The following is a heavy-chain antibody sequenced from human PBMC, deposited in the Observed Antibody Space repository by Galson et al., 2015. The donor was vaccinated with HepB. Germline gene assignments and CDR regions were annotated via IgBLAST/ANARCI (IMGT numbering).Heavy chain of an antibody. CDR2: ISSSTGNT. D-gene: IGHD3-10*01. CDR3: AKRSEGSSGYFDY. CDR1: GFTFSTYA. Sequence: SLRLSCAASGFTFSTYALSWVRQAPGKGLEWASAISSSTGNTYYADSVKGRFTISRDDSKSTLYLQMNSLRAEDTAVYYCAKRSEGSSGYFDYWGQGTLVTVSS. J-gene: IGHJ4*02. V-gene: IGHV3-23*01.